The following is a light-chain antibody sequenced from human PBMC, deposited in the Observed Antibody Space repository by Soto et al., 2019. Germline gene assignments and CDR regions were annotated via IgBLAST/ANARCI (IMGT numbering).Light chain of an antibody. J-gene: IGKJ3*01. CDR3: QRYRDSPFT. Sequence: EIALPQSPGTLYLSPGESATLSCKASESVYINSLAWYYHKPRQPPRLLIYGASTTATGIPDRFSGSGSGKDFVLSINRLEVEDSVMYYCQRYRDSPFTVGPGTRVDIK. V-gene: IGKV3-20*01. CDR1: ESVYINS. CDR2: GAS.